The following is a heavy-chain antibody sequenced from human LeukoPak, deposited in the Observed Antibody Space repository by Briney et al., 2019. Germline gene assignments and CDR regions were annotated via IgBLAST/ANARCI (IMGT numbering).Heavy chain of an antibody. CDR1: GFTFSSYG. V-gene: IGHV3-23*01. CDR2: TSGSGDST. CDR3: ARKTNYFDY. J-gene: IGHJ4*02. Sequence: GGSLRLSCAASGFTFSSYGMSWVRQAPGKGLEWVSATSGSGDSTYYADSVKGRFTISRDNAKNSLYLQMNSLRAEDTAVYYCARKTNYFDYWGQGTLVTVSS.